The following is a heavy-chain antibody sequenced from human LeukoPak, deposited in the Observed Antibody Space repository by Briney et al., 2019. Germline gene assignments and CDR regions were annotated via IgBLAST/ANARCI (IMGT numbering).Heavy chain of an antibody. Sequence: SETLSLTCTVSGGSISSGSYYRSWIRQPAGKGLEWIGRIYTSGSTNYNPSLKSRVTISVDTSKNQFSLKLSSVTAADTAVYYCARLGIAAAGTSWFDPWGQGTLVTVSS. CDR2: IYTSGST. J-gene: IGHJ5*02. D-gene: IGHD6-13*01. CDR3: ARLGIAAAGTSWFDP. V-gene: IGHV4-61*02. CDR1: GGSISSGSYY.